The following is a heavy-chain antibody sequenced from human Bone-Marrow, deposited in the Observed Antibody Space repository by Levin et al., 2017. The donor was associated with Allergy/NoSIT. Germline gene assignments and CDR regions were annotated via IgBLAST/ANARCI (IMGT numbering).Heavy chain of an antibody. CDR2: MNPKSGKT. CDR3: ASELGITYYYYYGLDV. J-gene: IGHJ6*02. D-gene: IGHD1-14*01. Sequence: ASVKVSCKASVDTFKNYDINWVRQATGQGLEWMGWMNPKSGKTGYAQKFQGRVTMTRNTSTSTASMELRSLRPEDTAVYHCASELGITYYYYYGLDVWGQGTTVTVS. V-gene: IGHV1-8*01. CDR1: VDTFKNYD.